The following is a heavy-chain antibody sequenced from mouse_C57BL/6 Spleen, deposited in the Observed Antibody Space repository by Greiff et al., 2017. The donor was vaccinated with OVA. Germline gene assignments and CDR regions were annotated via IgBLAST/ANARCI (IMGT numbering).Heavy chain of an antibody. V-gene: IGHV1-26*01. CDR1: GYTFTDYY. J-gene: IGHJ2*01. D-gene: IGHD2-3*01. Sequence: VQLQQSGPELVKPGASVKISCKASGYTFTDYYMNWVKQSHGKSLEWIGDINPNNGGTSYNQKFKGKSTLTVDKSSSTAYMELRSLTSEDSAVYYCARYDLYWGQGTTLTVSS. CDR3: ARYDLY. CDR2: INPNNGGT.